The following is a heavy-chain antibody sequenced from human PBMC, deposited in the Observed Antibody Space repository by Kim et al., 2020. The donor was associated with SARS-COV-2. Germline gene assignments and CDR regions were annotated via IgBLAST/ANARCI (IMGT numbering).Heavy chain of an antibody. Sequence: GGSLRLSCAASGLSFSDSYMNWVRQAPGKGLEWLSFISTRGESIFYADSVEGRFTISRDNAKKSLYLQMNYLRDEDTAVYYCARSGNGYNAFGIWGQG. J-gene: IGHJ1*01. D-gene: IGHD5-12*01. CDR3: ARSGNGYNAFGI. CDR1: GLSFSDSY. V-gene: IGHV3-11*01. CDR2: ISTRGESI.